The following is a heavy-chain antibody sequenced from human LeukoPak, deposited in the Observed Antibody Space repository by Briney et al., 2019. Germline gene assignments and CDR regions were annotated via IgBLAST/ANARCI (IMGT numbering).Heavy chain of an antibody. V-gene: IGHV1-46*01. Sequence: GASVKVSCKASGYTFTGYYMHWVRQAPGQGLEWMGIINPSGGSTSYAQKFQGRVTMTRDTSTSTVYMELSSLRSEDTAVYYCARASSGLNWFDPWGQGTLVTVSS. J-gene: IGHJ5*02. CDR1: GYTFTGYY. CDR3: ARASSGLNWFDP. CDR2: INPSGGST. D-gene: IGHD6-19*01.